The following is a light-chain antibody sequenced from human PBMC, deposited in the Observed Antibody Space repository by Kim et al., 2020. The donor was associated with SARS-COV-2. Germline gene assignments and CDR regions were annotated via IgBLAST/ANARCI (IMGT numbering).Light chain of an antibody. CDR3: AAWDNSLSGPV. Sequence: QSVLTQPPSASDTPGQRVTISCSGSSSNIGSHSVYWYIQLPGTAPKLLIYRNDQRPSGVPDRFSGSKSGTSASLAISGLRSEDEADYYCAAWDNSLSGPVFGGGTKLTVL. V-gene: IGLV1-47*01. CDR2: RND. J-gene: IGLJ2*01. CDR1: SSNIGSHS.